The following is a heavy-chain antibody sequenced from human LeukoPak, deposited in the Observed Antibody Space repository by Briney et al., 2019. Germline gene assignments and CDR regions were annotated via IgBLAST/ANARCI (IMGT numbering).Heavy chain of an antibody. Sequence: SETLSLTCAVYGGSFSGYYWSWIRQPPGKGLEWIGEINHSGSTSYNPSLKSRVTISVDTSKNQFSLKLSSVTAADTAVYYCARVAIFGVVNRPLDYWGQGTLVTVSS. CDR3: ARVAIFGVVNRPLDY. CDR2: INHSGST. CDR1: GGSFSGYY. D-gene: IGHD3-3*01. J-gene: IGHJ4*02. V-gene: IGHV4-34*01.